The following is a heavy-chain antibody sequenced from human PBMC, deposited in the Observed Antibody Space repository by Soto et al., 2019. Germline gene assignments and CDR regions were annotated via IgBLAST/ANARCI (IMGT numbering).Heavy chain of an antibody. D-gene: IGHD3-16*01. CDR2: SHYSGST. Sequence: SETLCLTCTVSGGSGSSGNYYWGWLRQPPGKGLVWIGNSHYSGSTNYNPSLKSRVTISGEKSKNQFSLILSPVTAADSAVYYCARVWGLPERRQYYDNRGQGTLVTVSS. CDR1: GGSGSSGNYY. CDR3: ARVWGLPERRQYYDN. J-gene: IGHJ4*02. V-gene: IGHV4-61*01.